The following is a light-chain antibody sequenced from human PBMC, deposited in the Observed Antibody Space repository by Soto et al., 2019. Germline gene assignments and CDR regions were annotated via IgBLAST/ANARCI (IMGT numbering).Light chain of an antibody. CDR2: ATS. CDR1: QNIFTY. CDR3: QQVNVYPST. Sequence: DIQVTQSPSSLSASVGDRVTITCRASQNIFTYLNWYQQRPGQAPNLLIYATSNLQSGVPSRFSGSGSGTDFTLTISSLQPEDFATYYCQQVNVYPSTFGGGTKVEIK. J-gene: IGKJ4*01. V-gene: IGKV1-39*01.